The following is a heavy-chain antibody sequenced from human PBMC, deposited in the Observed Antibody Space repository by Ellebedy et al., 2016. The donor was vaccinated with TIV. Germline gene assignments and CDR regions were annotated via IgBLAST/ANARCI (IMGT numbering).Heavy chain of an antibody. J-gene: IGHJ5*02. V-gene: IGHV3-74*01. CDR1: GFTFGRYW. Sequence: GESLKISXVASGFTFGRYWMHCVRQAPGNKLVLVSRIKSDGSGTTYADFVKGRFTTSRDNARNTLYLQMNSLRGEDTAVYFCARDRGDYSISGPWGQGTLVTVSS. CDR3: ARDRGDYSISGP. CDR2: IKSDGSGT. D-gene: IGHD4-11*01.